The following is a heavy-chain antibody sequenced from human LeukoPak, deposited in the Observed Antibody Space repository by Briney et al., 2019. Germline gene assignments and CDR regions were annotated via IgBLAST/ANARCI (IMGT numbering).Heavy chain of an antibody. CDR3: AREVGYGDYVDY. D-gene: IGHD4-17*01. Sequence: SETLSLTCTVSGGSISSFYWSWIRQPPGKGLEWLGYIYYSRSTNYNPSLKGRVTISVDTSKNQFSLKLSSVTAADTAVYYRAREVGYGDYVDYWGQGTLVTVSS. CDR2: IYYSRST. J-gene: IGHJ4*02. V-gene: IGHV4-59*01. CDR1: GGSISSFY.